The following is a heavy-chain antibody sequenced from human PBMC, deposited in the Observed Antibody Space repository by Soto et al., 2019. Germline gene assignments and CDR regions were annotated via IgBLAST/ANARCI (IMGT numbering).Heavy chain of an antibody. D-gene: IGHD6-19*01. CDR3: ARGGLLPDY. J-gene: IGHJ4*02. V-gene: IGHV4-4*02. CDR2: IHHSGST. Sequence: SETLSLTCAVSGDSISSMNWWSWVRQPPGKGLEWIGEIHHSGSTNYNPSLKSRVTISVEKSKNQFSLKLSSVTAADTAVYYCARGGLLPDYWGQGTLVTVSS. CDR1: GDSISSMNW.